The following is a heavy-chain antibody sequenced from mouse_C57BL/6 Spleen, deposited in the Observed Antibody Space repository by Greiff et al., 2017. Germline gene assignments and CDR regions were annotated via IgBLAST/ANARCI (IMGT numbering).Heavy chain of an antibody. CDR1: GYTFTSYW. Sequence: VQLQQPGAELVRPGSSVKLSCKASGYTFTSYWMHWVKQRPIQGLEWIGNIDPSDSETHYNQKFKDKATLTVDKSSSTAYMQLSSLTSEYSAVYYCARGELCFYAMDYWGQGTSVTVSS. CDR2: IDPSDSET. J-gene: IGHJ4*01. CDR3: ARGELCFYAMDY. D-gene: IGHD4-1*01. V-gene: IGHV1-52*01.